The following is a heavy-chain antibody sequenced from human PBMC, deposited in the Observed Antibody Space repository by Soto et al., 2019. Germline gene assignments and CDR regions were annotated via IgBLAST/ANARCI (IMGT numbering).Heavy chain of an antibody. Sequence: QVQLVQSGAEVKKPGASVKVSCKASGYIFTNYYIHWVRQAPGQGLEWMAIINPLPTSGSTNYAQKFQGTVTVTRDTSTNTVYLELSSLRSDDTAVYYCARDLAAAAYWGQGTLVTVSS. CDR2: INPLPTSGST. CDR1: GYIFTNYY. J-gene: IGHJ4*02. V-gene: IGHV1-46*01. D-gene: IGHD6-13*01. CDR3: ARDLAAAAY.